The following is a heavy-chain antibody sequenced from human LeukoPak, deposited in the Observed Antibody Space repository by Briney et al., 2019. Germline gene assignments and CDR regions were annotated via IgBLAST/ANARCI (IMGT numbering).Heavy chain of an antibody. CDR3: ARADSSSWYPYFQH. CDR2: INPNSGGT. V-gene: IGHV1-2*04. CDR1: GYTFTGYY. J-gene: IGHJ1*01. Sequence: ASVKVSCKASGYTFTGYYMHWVRQAPGQGLEWMGWINPNSGGTNYAQKFQGWVTMTRDTSISTAYMELSRLRSDDTAVYYCARADSSSWYPYFQHWGQGTLVTVSS. D-gene: IGHD6-13*01.